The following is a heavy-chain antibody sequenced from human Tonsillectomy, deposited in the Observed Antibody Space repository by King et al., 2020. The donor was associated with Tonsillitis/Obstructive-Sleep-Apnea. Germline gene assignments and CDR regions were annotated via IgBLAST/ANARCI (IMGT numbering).Heavy chain of an antibody. CDR2: ISAYNANT. Sequence: QLVQSGAEVKKPGASVKVSCKASGYTFTSYGINWVRQAPGQGLEWMGWISAYNANTNYAHKLQGRVTMTTDTSTSTAYVELGSLRSDDTAIDYCARGGSRLLDLFDPWGQGTLVTVSA. D-gene: IGHD2-15*01. CDR3: ARGGSRLLDLFDP. V-gene: IGHV1-18*01. CDR1: GYTFTSYG. J-gene: IGHJ5*02.